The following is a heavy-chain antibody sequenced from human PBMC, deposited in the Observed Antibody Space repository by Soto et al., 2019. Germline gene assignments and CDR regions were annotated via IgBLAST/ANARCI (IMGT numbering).Heavy chain of an antibody. CDR3: ARDRSNSPDYFDY. Sequence: QVQLQESGPGLVKPSLTLSLTCTVSGGSISSDDYYWSWIRQPPGKGLEWIGYIYYSGRTSYNPSLKSRLTISIDPSKNQFSLKLNSVSAADTAVYYCARDRSNSPDYFDYWGQGTLVRVSS. CDR2: IYYSGRT. D-gene: IGHD6-6*01. CDR1: GGSISSDDYY. J-gene: IGHJ4*02. V-gene: IGHV4-30-4*01.